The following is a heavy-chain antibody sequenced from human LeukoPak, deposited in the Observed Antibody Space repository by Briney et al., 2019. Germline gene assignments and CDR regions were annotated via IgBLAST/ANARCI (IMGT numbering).Heavy chain of an antibody. CDR1: GGSISTYY. J-gene: IGHJ4*02. CDR2: IFYSGRT. CDR3: ARHVWLQPFDY. D-gene: IGHD3-9*01. Sequence: PLETLSLTCTVSGGSISTYYWSWIRQPPGKGLEWIGYIFYSGRTNYNPSLKSRVTISVDTSKNQFSLKLSSVTAADTAVYYCARHVWLQPFDYWGQGTLVTVSS. V-gene: IGHV4-59*08.